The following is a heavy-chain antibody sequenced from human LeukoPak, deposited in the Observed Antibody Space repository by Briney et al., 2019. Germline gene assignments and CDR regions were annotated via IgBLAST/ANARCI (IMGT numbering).Heavy chain of an antibody. CDR2: INHSGST. J-gene: IGHJ5*02. CDR1: GASIRSSTYY. D-gene: IGHD3-22*01. Sequence: SETLSLTCTVSGASIRSSTYYWGWIRQPPGKGLEWIGEINHSGSTNYNPSLKSRVTISLDTSKNQFSLKLSSVTAADTAVYYCARAWRYYDSSGRRTVKLGFDPWGQGTLVTVSS. CDR3: ARAWRYYDSSGRRTVKLGFDP. V-gene: IGHV4-39*07.